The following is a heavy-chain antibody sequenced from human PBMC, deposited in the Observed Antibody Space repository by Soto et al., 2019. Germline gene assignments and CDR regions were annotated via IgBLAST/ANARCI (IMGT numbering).Heavy chain of an antibody. Sequence: QVQLQESGPGLVKPSETLSLTCTVSGGSISSYYWSWIRQPPGKGLEWIGYIYYSGSTNYNPSLKSRVTISVXXSXNXYSLKLSSVTAADTAVYYCARLPGYYGSEPFRGMDVWGQGTTVTVSS. V-gene: IGHV4-59*08. D-gene: IGHD3-10*01. CDR2: IYYSGST. CDR1: GGSISSYY. J-gene: IGHJ6*02. CDR3: ARLPGYYGSEPFRGMDV.